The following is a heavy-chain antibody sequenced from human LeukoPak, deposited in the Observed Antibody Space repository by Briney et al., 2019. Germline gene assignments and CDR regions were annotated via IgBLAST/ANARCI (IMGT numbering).Heavy chain of an antibody. CDR1: GFTFSSYW. Sequence: VGSLRLSCAASGFTFSSYWMHWVRQAPGKGLVWFSRINGDGSSASYADSVKGRFTISRDNANNTLYLQMNSLRAEDTAVYYCARLYGSGSYYGDYWGQGTLVTVSS. CDR2: INGDGSSA. CDR3: ARLYGSGSYYGDY. D-gene: IGHD3-10*01. V-gene: IGHV3-74*01. J-gene: IGHJ4*02.